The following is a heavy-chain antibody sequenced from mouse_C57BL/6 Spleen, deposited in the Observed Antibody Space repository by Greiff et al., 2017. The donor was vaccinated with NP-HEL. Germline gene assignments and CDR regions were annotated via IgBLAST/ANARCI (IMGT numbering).Heavy chain of an antibody. J-gene: IGHJ2*01. CDR2: ISYDGSN. CDR3: ARIYEGYYFDY. Sequence: DVQLQESGPGLVKPSQSLSLTCSVTGYSITSGYYWNWIRQFPGNKLEWMGYISYDGSNNYNPSLKNRISITRDTSKNQFFLKLNSVTTEDTATYYCARIYEGYYFDYWGQGTTLTVSS. D-gene: IGHD2-3*01. CDR1: GYSITSGYY. V-gene: IGHV3-6*01.